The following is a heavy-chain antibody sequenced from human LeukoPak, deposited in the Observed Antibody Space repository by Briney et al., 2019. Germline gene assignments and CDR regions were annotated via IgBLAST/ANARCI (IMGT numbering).Heavy chain of an antibody. CDR2: ISSSSSYI. J-gene: IGHJ4*02. CDR3: ARRGVVASFDY. CDR1: GFTFSSYS. V-gene: IGHV3-21*01. Sequence: GGSLRLSCAASGFTFSSYSMNWVRQAPGKGLEWVSSISSSSSYIYYADSVKGRFTISRDNAKNSLYLQMNNLRAEDTAVYYCARRGVVASFDYWGQGTLVTVSS. D-gene: IGHD5-12*01.